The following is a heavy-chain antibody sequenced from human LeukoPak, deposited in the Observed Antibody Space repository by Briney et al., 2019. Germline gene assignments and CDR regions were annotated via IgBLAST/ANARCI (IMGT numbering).Heavy chain of an antibody. CDR2: ISWNSGSI. J-gene: IGHJ4*02. V-gene: IGHV3-9*01. CDR1: GFTFSDYY. Sequence: GGSLRLSCAASGFTFSDYYMSWIRQAPGKGLEWVSGISWNSGSIGYADSVKGRFTISRDNAKNSLYLQMNSLRAEDTALYYCAKAELLWFGELLGYFDYWGQGTLVTVSS. CDR3: AKAELLWFGELLGYFDY. D-gene: IGHD3-10*01.